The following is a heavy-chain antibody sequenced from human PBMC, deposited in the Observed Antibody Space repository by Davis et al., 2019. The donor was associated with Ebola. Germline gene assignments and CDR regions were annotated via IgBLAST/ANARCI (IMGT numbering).Heavy chain of an antibody. J-gene: IGHJ4*02. V-gene: IGHV1-2*06. CDR1: EYTFTAYY. Sequence: AASVKVSCKASEYTFTAYYIHWVRQAPGQGPEWMGRINPNSGGTNYAQKLRGRVTMTRDTSISTAYMELRSLRSDDTAVYYCARDLSVKWLVQGGFDYWSQGTLVTVSS. CDR2: INPNSGGT. D-gene: IGHD6-19*01. CDR3: ARDLSVKWLVQGGFDY.